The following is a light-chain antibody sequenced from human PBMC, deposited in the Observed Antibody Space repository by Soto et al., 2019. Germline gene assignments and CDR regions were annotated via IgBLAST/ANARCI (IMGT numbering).Light chain of an antibody. V-gene: IGLV2-11*01. CDR3: CSYAGRYTHDV. CDR2: DVS. CDR1: SSDVGGYNY. J-gene: IGLJ1*01. Sequence: QSALTQPRSVSGSPGQSITISCTGTSSDVGGYNYVPWYRQHPGKAPKLMIYDVSKRPSGVPDRFSGSKSGNTASLTISGLQAEDEADYYCCSYAGRYTHDVFGTGTKLTVL.